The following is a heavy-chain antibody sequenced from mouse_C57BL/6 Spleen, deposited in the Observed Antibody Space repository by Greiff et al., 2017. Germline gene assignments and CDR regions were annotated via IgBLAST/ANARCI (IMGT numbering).Heavy chain of an antibody. V-gene: IGHV7-4*01. D-gene: IGHD2-4*01. CDR2: IRNKANGYTT. CDR3: VKAAGGDYDGDLYAMDY. J-gene: IGHJ4*01. CDR1: GFTFTDYY. Sequence: EVKVVESGGGLVQPGASLRLSCAASGFTFTDYYMSWVRQPPGKAPEWLALIRNKANGYTTEYTASVKGRFTISRDNSQNILYLQMNTLRAEDSATYYCVKAAGGDYDGDLYAMDYWGQGTSVTVSS.